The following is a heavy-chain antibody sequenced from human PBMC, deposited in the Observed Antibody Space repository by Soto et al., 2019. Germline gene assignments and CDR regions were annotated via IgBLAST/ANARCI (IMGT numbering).Heavy chain of an antibody. D-gene: IGHD3-3*01. V-gene: IGHV1-18*01. Sequence: QVQLVQSGAEVKKPGASVKVSCKASGYTFTSYGISWVRQAPGQGLEWMGWISAYNGNTNYAQKLQGRVTMTTDTSMSTAYMELRSLRSDDTAVYYCARVGTIGGVYYDFWSGYTYYFVYWGQGTLVTVSS. CDR2: ISAYNGNT. CDR1: GYTFTSYG. CDR3: ARVGTIGGVYYDFWSGYTYYFVY. J-gene: IGHJ4*02.